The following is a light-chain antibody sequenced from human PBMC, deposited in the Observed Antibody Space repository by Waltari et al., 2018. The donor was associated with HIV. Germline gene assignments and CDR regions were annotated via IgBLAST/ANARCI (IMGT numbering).Light chain of an antibody. Sequence: QSVFTQPPSVSAAPGQMVTIPCSGSSSNIGINYVSWYQQLPGTAPKLLFYENIKRSSGSPCRCSGPQSGRSATLGITGLQTGEEGDYYCGTWDSSLDAVRFGGGIKLTVL. CDR1: SSNIGINY. CDR3: GTWDSSLDAVR. V-gene: IGLV1-51*02. CDR2: ENI. J-gene: IGLJ2*01.